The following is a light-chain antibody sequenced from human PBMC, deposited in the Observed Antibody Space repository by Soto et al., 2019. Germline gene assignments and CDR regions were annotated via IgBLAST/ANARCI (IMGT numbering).Light chain of an antibody. Sequence: QSVLTQLASVSGSPGQSITISCTGTSSDVCGYNYVSWYQHHPGKAPKLIIYDVSNRPSGVSIRFSGSKSDNTASLTISGLQPEDEADYHCSSYTTSNTRQIVFGTGTKVTVL. V-gene: IGLV2-14*03. CDR3: SSYTTSNTRQIV. CDR2: DVS. CDR1: SSDVCGYNY. J-gene: IGLJ1*01.